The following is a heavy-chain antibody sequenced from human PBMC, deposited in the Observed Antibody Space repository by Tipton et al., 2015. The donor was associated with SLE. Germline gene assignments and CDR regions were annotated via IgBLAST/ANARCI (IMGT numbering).Heavy chain of an antibody. Sequence: TLSLTCTVSGGSISSYYWSWIRQPPGKGLEWIGYIYYSGSTNYNPSLKSRVTISVDRSKNQFSLKLSSVTAADTAVYYCARGYQLPLGPYYYYYMDVWGKGTTVTVSS. CDR3: ARGYQLPLGPYYYYYMDV. J-gene: IGHJ6*03. V-gene: IGHV4-59*01. D-gene: IGHD2-2*01. CDR1: GGSISSYY. CDR2: IYYSGST.